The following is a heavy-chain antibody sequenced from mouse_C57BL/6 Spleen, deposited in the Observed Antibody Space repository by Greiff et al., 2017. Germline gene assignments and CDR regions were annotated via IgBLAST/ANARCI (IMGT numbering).Heavy chain of an antibody. J-gene: IGHJ1*03. CDR1: GFTFSDYG. Sequence: DVKLVESGGGLVKPGGSLKLSCAASGFTFSDYGMHWVRQAPEKGLEWVAYISSGSSTIYYADTVKGRFTISRDNAKNTLFLQMTSLRSEDTAMYYCARGYECAWGTGTTVTVAS. CDR3: ARGYECA. CDR2: ISSGSSTI. D-gene: IGHD2-3*01. V-gene: IGHV5-17*01.